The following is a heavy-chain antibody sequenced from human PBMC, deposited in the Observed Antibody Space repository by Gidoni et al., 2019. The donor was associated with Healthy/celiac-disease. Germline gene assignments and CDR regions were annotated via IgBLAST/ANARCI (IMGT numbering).Heavy chain of an antibody. CDR2: IYYSGST. V-gene: IGHV4-39*07. CDR3: ARDLRVRGVIRGNWFDP. D-gene: IGHD3-10*01. J-gene: IGHJ5*02. CDR1: GGSISSSSYY. Sequence: QLQLQESGPGLVKPSETLSLTCTVSGGSISSSSYYWGWIRQPPGKGLEWIGSIYYSGSTYYNPSLKSRVTISVDTSKNQFSLKLSSVTAADTAVYYCARDLRVRGVIRGNWFDPWGQGTLVTVSS.